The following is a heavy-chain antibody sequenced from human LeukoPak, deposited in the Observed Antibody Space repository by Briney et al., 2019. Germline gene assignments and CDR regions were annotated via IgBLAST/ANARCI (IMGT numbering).Heavy chain of an antibody. CDR3: AKGLGVASLIVDALDM. CDR2: ITWNSGSV. V-gene: IGHV3-9*03. D-gene: IGHD3/OR15-3a*01. J-gene: IGHJ3*02. CDR1: GFTFHDCA. Sequence: GGSLRLSCAAPGFTFHDCAMHWVRQVPGKGLEWVSGITWNSGSVLYADSVRGRFTISRDNAKNSLYLQMNSLRPEDMAFYYCAKGLGVASLIVDALDMWRQGTMVTV.